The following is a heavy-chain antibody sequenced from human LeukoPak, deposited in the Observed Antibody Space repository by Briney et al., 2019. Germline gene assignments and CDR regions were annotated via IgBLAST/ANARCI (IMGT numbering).Heavy chain of an antibody. CDR1: GFTFNNYW. Sequence: GGSLRLSCAASGFTFNNYWMHWVRQAPGKGLVWVSHLNSDGGSTSYADSVKGRFAISRDNAKNTLYLQMNSLRAEDTAVYYCATSGYSYGWYYFDYWGQGTLVTVSS. D-gene: IGHD5-18*01. CDR3: ATSGYSYGWYYFDY. V-gene: IGHV3-74*01. J-gene: IGHJ4*02. CDR2: LNSDGGST.